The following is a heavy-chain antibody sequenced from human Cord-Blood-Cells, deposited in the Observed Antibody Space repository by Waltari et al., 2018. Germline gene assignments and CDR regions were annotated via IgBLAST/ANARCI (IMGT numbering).Heavy chain of an antibody. V-gene: IGHV4-34*01. Sequence: QVQLQQWGAGLLKPSETLSLTCAVYGGSFSGYYWSWFRQPPGKGLEWIGEINHSGSTNYNPSLKSRVTISVDTSKNQFSLKLSSVTAADTAVYYCARQVKVGATDYWGQGTLVTVSS. D-gene: IGHD1-26*01. CDR2: INHSGST. CDR3: ARQVKVGATDY. J-gene: IGHJ4*02. CDR1: GGSFSGYY.